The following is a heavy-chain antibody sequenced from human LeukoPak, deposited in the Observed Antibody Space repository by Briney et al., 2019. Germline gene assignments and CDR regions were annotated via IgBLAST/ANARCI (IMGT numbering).Heavy chain of an antibody. D-gene: IGHD3-22*01. J-gene: IGHJ6*02. V-gene: IGHV3-33*08. Sequence: GRSLRLSCAASGFTFSSYGMHWVRQAPGKGLEWVAVISYDGSNKYYADSVKGRFTISRDNSKNTLYLQMNSLRAEDTAVYYCAREEVYYYDSSGYPWGSGMDVWGQGTTVTVSS. CDR3: AREEVYYYDSSGYPWGSGMDV. CDR2: ISYDGSNK. CDR1: GFTFSSYG.